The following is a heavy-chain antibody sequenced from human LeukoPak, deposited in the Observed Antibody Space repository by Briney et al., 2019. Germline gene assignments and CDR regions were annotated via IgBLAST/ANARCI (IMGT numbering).Heavy chain of an antibody. Sequence: PGGSLRLSCADSGFTFSSYWMSWVRQAPGKGLEWVANIKQDGSEKYYVDSVKGRFTISRDNAKNSLYLQMNSLRAEDTAVYYCASLLSGSNQINDYWGQGTLVTVSS. V-gene: IGHV3-7*01. CDR3: ASLLSGSNQINDY. CDR2: IKQDGSEK. J-gene: IGHJ4*02. D-gene: IGHD1-26*01. CDR1: GFTFSSYW.